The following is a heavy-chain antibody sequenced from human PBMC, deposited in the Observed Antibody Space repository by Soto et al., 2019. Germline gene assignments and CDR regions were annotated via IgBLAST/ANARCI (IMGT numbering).Heavy chain of an antibody. V-gene: IGHV5-51*01. J-gene: IGHJ4*02. CDR2: VHPGDSDT. Sequence: GESLKISCKGSGYSFTSYWIAWVRQMPGKGLEWMGIVHPGDSDTRYSPSIQGQVTISVEKSISTAYLQWSSLKASDTAMYYCARAVVVVAGSVYLDHCGQGTLVTVSS. CDR3: ARAVVVVAGSVYLDH. CDR1: GYSFTSYW. D-gene: IGHD2-15*01.